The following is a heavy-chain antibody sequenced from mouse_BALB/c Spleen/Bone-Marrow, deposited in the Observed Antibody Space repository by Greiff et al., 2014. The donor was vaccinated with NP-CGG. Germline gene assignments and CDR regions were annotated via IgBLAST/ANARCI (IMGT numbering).Heavy chain of an antibody. CDR3: TRSYGSSYEYYFDY. D-gene: IGHD1-1*01. J-gene: IGHJ2*01. Sequence: VQLQQSGAELVRPGASVKLSCKASGYTFTSYWMNWVKQRPGQGLEWIGNIYPSDSYTNYNQKFKGKATLTVDKSSSTAYMQLSSPTSKDSAVYYCTRSYGSSYEYYFDYWGQGTTLTVSS. CDR2: IYPSDSYT. CDR1: GYTFTSYW. V-gene: IGHV1-69*02.